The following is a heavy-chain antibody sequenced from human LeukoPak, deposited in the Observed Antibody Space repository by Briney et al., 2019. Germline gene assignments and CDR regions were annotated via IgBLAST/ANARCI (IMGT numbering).Heavy chain of an antibody. D-gene: IGHD5-12*01. V-gene: IGHV3-7*01. J-gene: IGHJ4*02. Sequence: GGSLRLSCAATGFTFSSLWMTWVRQAPGKGLEWVANINQDGSEKYFVDSVKGRFTISRDNAKNSVFLQMNSLTVEDTAVYYCARDGGVSGYDLLDYWGQGTLVTVSS. CDR3: ARDGGVSGYDLLDY. CDR2: INQDGSEK. CDR1: GFTFSSLW.